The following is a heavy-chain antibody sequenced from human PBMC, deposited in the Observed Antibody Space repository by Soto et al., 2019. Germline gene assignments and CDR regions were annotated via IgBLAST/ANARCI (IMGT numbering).Heavy chain of an antibody. J-gene: IGHJ6*02. CDR1: GYTFTGYY. V-gene: IGHV1-2*04. Sequence: ASVKVSCKASGYTFTGYYMHWVRQAPGQGLEWMGWINPNSGGTNYAQKFQGWVTMTRDTSISTAYMELSRLRSDDTAAYYCAREDIVVVPAATQRPKYYYYGMDVWGQGTTVTVSS. CDR3: AREDIVVVPAATQRPKYYYYGMDV. CDR2: INPNSGGT. D-gene: IGHD2-2*01.